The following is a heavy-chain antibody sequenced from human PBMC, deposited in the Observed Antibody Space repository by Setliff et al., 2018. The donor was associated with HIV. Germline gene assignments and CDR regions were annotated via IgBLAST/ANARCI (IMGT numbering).Heavy chain of an antibody. J-gene: IGHJ3*02. CDR3: ARYKCINFACVGFDI. D-gene: IGHD3-9*01. Sequence: SETLSLACTVSRDSINGHWWGWIRQPPGKGLEWTGSIHYSGITHYNPSLKSRLTMSVDTSKNQVSLKLTSVTAADPAVYYCARYKCINFACVGFDIWGQGTVVTVSS. V-gene: IGHV4-59*11. CDR1: RDSINGHW. CDR2: IHYSGIT.